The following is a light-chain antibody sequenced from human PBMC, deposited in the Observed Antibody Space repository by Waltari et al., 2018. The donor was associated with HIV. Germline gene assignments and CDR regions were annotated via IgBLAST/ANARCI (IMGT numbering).Light chain of an antibody. CDR2: GAS. V-gene: IGKV3-20*01. CDR1: QSVSRNY. CDR3: QHYGDSPRT. Sequence: EIVLTPSPGTLSFSPGERATLSCRASQSVSRNYFAWYQQKPGQAPRLLIYGASTRGCDVPDRFSGSGSGTDFTLTISRLEPEDFAMYYCQHYGDSPRTFGQGTKVEIK. J-gene: IGKJ1*01.